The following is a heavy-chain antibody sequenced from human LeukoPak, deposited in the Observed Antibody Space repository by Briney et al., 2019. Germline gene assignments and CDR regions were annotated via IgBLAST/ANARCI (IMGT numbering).Heavy chain of an antibody. CDR1: GFTFSSYA. D-gene: IGHD5-12*01. CDR3: AKAKRWLRFPDAFDI. J-gene: IGHJ3*02. V-gene: IGHV3-23*01. Sequence: GGSLRLSCAASGFTFSSYAMSWVRQAPGKGLKWVSAISGSGGSTYYADSVKGRFTISRDNSKNTLYLQMNSLRAEDTAVYYCAKAKRWLRFPDAFDIWGQGTMVTVSS. CDR2: ISGSGGST.